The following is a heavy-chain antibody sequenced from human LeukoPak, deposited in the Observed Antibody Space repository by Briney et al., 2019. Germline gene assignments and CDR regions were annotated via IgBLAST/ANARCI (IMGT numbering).Heavy chain of an antibody. CDR3: ANCPTPRYSSGWYGGVLKITCYYMDV. Sequence: PGGSLRLSCVVSGFTFSSYSMNWVRQAPGKGLEWVSYISSSSSTIYYADSVKGRFTISRDNSKNTLYLQMNSLRAEDTAVYYCANCPTPRYSSGWYGGVLKITCYYMDVWGKGTTVTISS. J-gene: IGHJ6*03. CDR1: GFTFSSYS. V-gene: IGHV3-48*01. CDR2: ISSSSSTI. D-gene: IGHD6-19*01.